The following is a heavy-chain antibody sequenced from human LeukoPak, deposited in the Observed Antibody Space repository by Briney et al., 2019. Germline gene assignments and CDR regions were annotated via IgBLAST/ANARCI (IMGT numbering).Heavy chain of an antibody. Sequence: SETLSLTCTVSGGSISSGSYYWSWIRQPAGKGLEWIGRIYTSGSTNYNPSLKSRVTISVDTSKNQFSLKLSSVTVADTAVYYCARGARSYSIVGATRAFDIWGQGTMVTVSS. CDR2: IYTSGST. V-gene: IGHV4-61*02. CDR1: GGSISSGSYY. CDR3: ARGARSYSIVGATRAFDI. J-gene: IGHJ3*02. D-gene: IGHD1-26*01.